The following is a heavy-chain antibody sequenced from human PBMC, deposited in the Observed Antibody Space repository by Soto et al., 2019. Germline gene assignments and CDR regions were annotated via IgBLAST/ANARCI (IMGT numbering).Heavy chain of an antibody. V-gene: IGHV4-59*01. D-gene: IGHD3-22*01. Sequence: SETLSLTCTVSGGSISSYYWSWIRQPPGKGLEWIGYIYFRGTTNYNPSLKSRVTMSADTSKNQFSLKLNSVTAADTAVYYCARMNYYDTSGYPFDYSGPGMMVTVSS. CDR3: ARMNYYDTSGYPFDY. CDR1: GGSISSYY. CDR2: IYFRGTT. J-gene: IGHJ4*02.